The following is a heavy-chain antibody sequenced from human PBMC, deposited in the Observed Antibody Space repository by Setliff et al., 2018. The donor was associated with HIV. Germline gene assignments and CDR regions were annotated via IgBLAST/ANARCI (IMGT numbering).Heavy chain of an antibody. CDR1: GGSISSYY. CDR2: IYYSGST. D-gene: IGHD6-19*01. Sequence: PSETLSLTCTVSGGSISSYYWSWIRQPPGKGLEWIGYIYYSGSTNYNPSLNSRVTISVDTSKNQFSLKLSSVTAADTAVYYCARGGSSGWERGLGYYYYYYMDVWGKGTTVTVSS. V-gene: IGHV4-59*01. CDR3: ARGGSSGWERGLGYYYYYYMDV. J-gene: IGHJ6*03.